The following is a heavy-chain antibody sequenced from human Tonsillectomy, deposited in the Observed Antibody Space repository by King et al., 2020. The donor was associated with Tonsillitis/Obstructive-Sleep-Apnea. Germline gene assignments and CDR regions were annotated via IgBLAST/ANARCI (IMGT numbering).Heavy chain of an antibody. V-gene: IGHV4-34*01. CDR2: INHSGST. CDR3: ARGGLRGSNWFDP. J-gene: IGHJ5*02. D-gene: IGHD1-26*01. Sequence: VQLQQWGAGLLKPSETLSLTCAVYGGSFSGYYWSWIRQPPGKGLEWIGEINHSGSTNYNPSLKSRVTISVDTSKNQFSLKLSSVTAADTAVYYCARGGLRGSNWFDPWGQGTLVTVSS. CDR1: GGSFSGYY.